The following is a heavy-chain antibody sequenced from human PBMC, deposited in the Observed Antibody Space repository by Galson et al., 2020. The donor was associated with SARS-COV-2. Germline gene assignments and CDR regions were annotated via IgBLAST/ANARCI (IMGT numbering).Heavy chain of an antibody. CDR3: AKSHYDVWSGLIDY. D-gene: IGHD3-3*01. V-gene: IGHV3-33*06. J-gene: IGHJ4*02. CDR2: IWYDGSNK. Sequence: QLGESLKISCAASGFTFSSYGMHWVRQAPAKGLEWVAVIWYDGSNKYYADSVKGRFTISRDNSKNTLYLQMNSLRAEDTAVYYCAKSHYDVWSGLIDYWVQGTLVTVSS. CDR1: GFTFSSYG.